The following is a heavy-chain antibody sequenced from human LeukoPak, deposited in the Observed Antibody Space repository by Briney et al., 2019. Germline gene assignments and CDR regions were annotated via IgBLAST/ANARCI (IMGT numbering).Heavy chain of an antibody. CDR2: INHSGST. Sequence: SETLSLTCAVYGGSFSGYYWSWIRQPPGKGLEWIGEINHSGSTNYNPSLKSRVTISVDTSKNQFALKLSSVTAADTAVYYCARGKLLWLGKLQTGCFAPWARGPRVTVSS. V-gene: IGHV4-34*01. J-gene: IGHJ5*02. CDR3: ARGKLLWLGKLQTGCFAP. CDR1: GGSFSGYY. D-gene: IGHD3-10*01.